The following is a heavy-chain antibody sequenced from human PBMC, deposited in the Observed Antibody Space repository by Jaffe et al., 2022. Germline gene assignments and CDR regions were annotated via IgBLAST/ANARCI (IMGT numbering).Heavy chain of an antibody. Sequence: QVQLQQWGAGLLKPSETLSLTCAVYGGSFSGYYWSWIRQPPGKGLEWIGEINHSGSTNYNPSLKSRVTISVDTSKNQFSLKLSSVTAADTAVYYCARLVRLWFRELFTPTWAFDIWGQGTMVTVSS. J-gene: IGHJ3*02. CDR2: INHSGST. CDR3: ARLVRLWFRELFTPTWAFDI. CDR1: GGSFSGYY. V-gene: IGHV4-34*01. D-gene: IGHD3-10*01.